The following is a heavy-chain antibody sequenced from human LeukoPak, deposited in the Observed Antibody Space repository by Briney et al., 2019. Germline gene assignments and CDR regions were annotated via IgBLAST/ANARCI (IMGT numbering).Heavy chain of an antibody. CDR1: GYTFTSYD. V-gene: IGHV1-8*01. CDR2: INPNSDNT. Sequence: ASVKVSFKCSGYTFTSYDINWVRQATGQGLEWVGGINPNSDNTGYAQKFQGRVTMTRNTSLSTAYMELSSLRSEDTAVYYSARSNDPFDYWGQGTLVTVSS. D-gene: IGHD1-1*01. CDR3: ARSNDPFDY. J-gene: IGHJ4*02.